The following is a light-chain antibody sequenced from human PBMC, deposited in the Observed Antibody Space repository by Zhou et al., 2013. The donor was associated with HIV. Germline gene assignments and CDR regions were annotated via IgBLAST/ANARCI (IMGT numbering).Light chain of an antibody. Sequence: DIQMTQSPSSLSASVGDRVTITCRASQTISTYLNWYQQKPGKAPKLLIYKASSLESGVPSRFSGSGSGTEFTLTISSLQPDDFATYYCQQYHSYPITFGQGTRL. V-gene: IGKV1-5*03. CDR2: KAS. CDR3: QQYHSYPIT. J-gene: IGKJ5*01. CDR1: QTISTY.